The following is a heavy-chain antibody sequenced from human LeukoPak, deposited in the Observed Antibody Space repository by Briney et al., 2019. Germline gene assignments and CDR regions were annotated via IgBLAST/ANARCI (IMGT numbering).Heavy chain of an antibody. CDR3: ARSRAYGGGDYFDY. V-gene: IGHV3-53*01. D-gene: IGHD3-16*01. CDR2: IYSGGST. Sequence: GGSLRLSCAASGFTVSSNYMSWVRQAPGKGLEWVSVIYSGGSTYYADSVKGRFTISRDNSKNTLYLQMNSLRAEDTAVYYCARSRAYGGGDYFDYWGQGTLVTVSS. J-gene: IGHJ4*02. CDR1: GFTVSSNY.